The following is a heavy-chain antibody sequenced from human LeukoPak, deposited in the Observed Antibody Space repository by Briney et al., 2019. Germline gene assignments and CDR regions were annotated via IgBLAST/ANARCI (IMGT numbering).Heavy chain of an antibody. CDR3: ARDYGDYAVNWFDP. D-gene: IGHD4-17*01. J-gene: IGHJ5*02. Sequence: PSETLSLTCAVYGGSFSGYYWRWIRQPPGEGLEWIGEINHSGSTNYNPSLKSRVTISVDTSKNQFSLKLSCVTAADTAVYYCARDYGDYAVNWFDPWGQGTLVTVSS. CDR2: INHSGST. CDR1: GGSFSGYY. V-gene: IGHV4-34*01.